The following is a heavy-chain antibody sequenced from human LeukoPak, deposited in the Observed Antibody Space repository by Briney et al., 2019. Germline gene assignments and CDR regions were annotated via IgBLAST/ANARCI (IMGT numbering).Heavy chain of an antibody. J-gene: IGHJ3*02. CDR1: GGSISSYY. Sequence: SETLSLTCTVSGGSISSYYWSWIRQPPGKGLEWIGEIYHSGTTNYNPSLKSRVTISVDKSKNQFSLILSSVTAADTAVYYCARGSPYYYDSSHQGDAFYIWGQGTLVTVSS. V-gene: IGHV4-59*08. CDR2: IYHSGTT. D-gene: IGHD3-22*01. CDR3: ARGSPYYYDSSHQGDAFYI.